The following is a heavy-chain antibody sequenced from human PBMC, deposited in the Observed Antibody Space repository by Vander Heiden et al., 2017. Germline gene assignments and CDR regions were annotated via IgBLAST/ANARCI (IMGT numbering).Heavy chain of an antibody. D-gene: IGHD1-26*01. CDR2: IDFSSTYI. CDR3: ASRVVGGPSWFDP. V-gene: IGHV3-21*01. J-gene: IGHJ5*02. Sequence: EMQLLQSGGGLVKPGECLTLSCTASGYSFRTDNMTWVRQAPGKGLEWISSIDFSSTYIYYADSVKGRFTISRDYSKESLYLQMNSLRADDTAVYFCASRVVGGPSWFDPWGQVTLVTVSS. CDR1: GYSFRTDN.